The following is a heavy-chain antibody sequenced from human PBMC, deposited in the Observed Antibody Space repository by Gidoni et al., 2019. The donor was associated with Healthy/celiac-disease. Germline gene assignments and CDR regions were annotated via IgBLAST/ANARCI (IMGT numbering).Heavy chain of an antibody. CDR2: INHSGST. CDR1: GGSFSGYY. J-gene: IGHJ4*02. Sequence: QVQLQPWGAGLLKPSETLSLTCAVYGGSFSGYYWSWIRQPPGKGLEWIGEINHSGSTNYNPSLKSRVTISVDTSKNQFSLKLSSVTAADTAVYYCASGCGGSCYHDYWGQGTLVTVSS. V-gene: IGHV4-34*01. D-gene: IGHD2-15*01. CDR3: ASGCGGSCYHDY.